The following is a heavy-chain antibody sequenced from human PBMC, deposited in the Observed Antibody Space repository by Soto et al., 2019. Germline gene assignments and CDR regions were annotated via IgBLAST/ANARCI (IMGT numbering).Heavy chain of an antibody. V-gene: IGHV4-39*01. J-gene: IGHJ3*02. CDR3: ARQWYYYGSGSYYNFSFDI. CDR2: IYYSGST. Sequence: SETLSLTCTVSGGSISSSSYNWGWIRQPPGKGLEWIGSIYYSGSTYYNPSLKSRVTISVDTSKNQFSLKLSSVTAADTAVYYCARQWYYYGSGSYYNFSFDIWGQGTMVTVSS. CDR1: GGSISSSSYN. D-gene: IGHD3-10*01.